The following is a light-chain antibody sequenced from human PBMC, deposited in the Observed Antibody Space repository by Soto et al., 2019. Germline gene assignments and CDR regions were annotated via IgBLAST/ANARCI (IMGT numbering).Light chain of an antibody. CDR2: GAS. CDR1: QSVSSN. V-gene: IGKV3-15*01. J-gene: IGKJ2*01. Sequence: EIVMTQSPATLSVSPGERATLSCRASQSVSSNVAWYQQKSGQAPRLLIYGASTRATGTPARFSGSGSGTEFTLTISSLQSEDFALYYCQQYKSWPPYTFGQGTKLEIK. CDR3: QQYKSWPPYT.